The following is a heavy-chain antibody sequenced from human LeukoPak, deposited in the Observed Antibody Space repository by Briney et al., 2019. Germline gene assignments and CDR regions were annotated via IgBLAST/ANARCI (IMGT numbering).Heavy chain of an antibody. Sequence: GGSLRLSCAASGFTFSSYAMSWVRQAPGKGLEWVSAISGSGGSTYYADSVKGRFTISRDNSKNTLYLQVNSLRAEDTAVYYCAKHQDIAAAGTTDYWGQGTLVTVSS. D-gene: IGHD6-13*01. CDR2: ISGSGGST. CDR1: GFTFSSYA. J-gene: IGHJ4*02. V-gene: IGHV3-23*01. CDR3: AKHQDIAAAGTTDY.